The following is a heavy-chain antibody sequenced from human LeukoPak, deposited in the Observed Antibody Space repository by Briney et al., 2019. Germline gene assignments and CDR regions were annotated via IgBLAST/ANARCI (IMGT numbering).Heavy chain of an antibody. CDR1: GGSISSYY. D-gene: IGHD5-18*01. CDR2: IHYSGST. Sequence: PSETLSLTCTVSGGSISSYYWSWIRQPPGKGLEWIGYIHYSGSTNYNPSLKSRVTISVDTSKNQFSLKLSSVTAADTAVYYCARVDTAMATLDYWGQGTLVTVSS. V-gene: IGHV4-59*01. CDR3: ARVDTAMATLDY. J-gene: IGHJ4*02.